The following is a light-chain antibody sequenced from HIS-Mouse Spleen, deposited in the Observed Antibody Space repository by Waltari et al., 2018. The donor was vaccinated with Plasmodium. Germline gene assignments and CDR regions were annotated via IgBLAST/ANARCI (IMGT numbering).Light chain of an antibody. J-gene: IGKJ4*01. Sequence: EIVLTQSPATLSLSPGERATPSCSASQSISSYLAVYQQKPGQAPRLLIYDASNRDTGIPARFSGSGSGTDFTLTISSLEPEDFAVYYCQQRSNWLTFGGGTKVEIK. CDR3: QQRSNWLT. CDR1: QSISSY. CDR2: DAS. V-gene: IGKV3-11*01.